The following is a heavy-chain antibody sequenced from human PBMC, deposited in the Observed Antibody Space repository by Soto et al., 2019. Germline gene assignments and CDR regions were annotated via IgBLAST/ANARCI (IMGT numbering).Heavy chain of an antibody. Sequence: QVQLQQWGAGLLKPSETLSLTCAVYGGSFSGYYWSWIRQPPGKGLEWIGEINHSGSTNYNPSLKSRVTISVDTSKNQFSLNLNSVTAADTAVYYCARPAIAAVVSAFDYWGQGTLVTVSS. CDR1: GGSFSGYY. J-gene: IGHJ4*02. CDR3: ARPAIAAVVSAFDY. D-gene: IGHD6-13*01. V-gene: IGHV4-34*01. CDR2: INHSGST.